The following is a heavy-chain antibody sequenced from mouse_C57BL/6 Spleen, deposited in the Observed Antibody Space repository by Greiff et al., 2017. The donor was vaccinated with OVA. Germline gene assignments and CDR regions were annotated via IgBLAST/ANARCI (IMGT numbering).Heavy chain of an antibody. CDR1: GFSLTSYG. J-gene: IGHJ1*03. CDR2: IWSGGST. V-gene: IGHV2-2*01. Sequence: VKVVESGPGLVQPSQSLSITCTVSGFSLTSYGVHWVRQSPGKGLEWLGVIWSGGSTDYNAAFISRLSISKDNSKSQVFFKMNSLQADDTAIYYCARSPSWGYFDVWGTGTTVTVSS. CDR3: ARSPSWGYFDV.